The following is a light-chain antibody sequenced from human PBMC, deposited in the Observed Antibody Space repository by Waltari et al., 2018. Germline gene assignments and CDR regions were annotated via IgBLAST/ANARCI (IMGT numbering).Light chain of an antibody. CDR3: QQYYDSRT. CDR2: TAS. Sequence: DIQMTQSPSTLSASVGDRVTITCRASQSITNFLAWYQQKPGTAPKLLIYTASNLESGVPSRFSGSASGTEFTLTISSLQPDDFATYYCQQYYDSRTFGQGTKVEVK. V-gene: IGKV1-5*03. J-gene: IGKJ1*01. CDR1: QSITNF.